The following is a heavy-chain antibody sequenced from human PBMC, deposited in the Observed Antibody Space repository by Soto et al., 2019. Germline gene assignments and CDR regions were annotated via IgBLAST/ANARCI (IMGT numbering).Heavy chain of an antibody. D-gene: IGHD3-22*01. J-gene: IGHJ4*02. V-gene: IGHV4-59*01. Sequence: SLTCTVSGGSISSYYWSWIRQPPGKGLEWIGYIYYSGSTNYNPSLKSRVTISVDTSKNRFSLKLSSVTAADTAVYYCASSYYYDSSGYFPFDYWGQGTLVTVSS. CDR1: GGSISSYY. CDR3: ASSYYYDSSGYFPFDY. CDR2: IYYSGST.